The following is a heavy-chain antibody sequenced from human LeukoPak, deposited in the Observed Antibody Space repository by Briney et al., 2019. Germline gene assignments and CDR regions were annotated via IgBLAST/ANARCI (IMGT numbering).Heavy chain of an antibody. CDR1: GFTFDDYA. D-gene: IGHD6-13*01. CDR3: AKDFHLAAAGDYYYGMDV. J-gene: IGHJ6*02. Sequence: PGRSLRLSCAASGFTFDDYAMHWVRQAPGKGLEWVSGISWNSGSIGYADSVKGRFTISRDNAKNSLYLQMNSLRAEDTALYYCAKDFHLAAAGDYYYGMDVWGQGTTVTVSS. CDR2: ISWNSGSI. V-gene: IGHV3-9*01.